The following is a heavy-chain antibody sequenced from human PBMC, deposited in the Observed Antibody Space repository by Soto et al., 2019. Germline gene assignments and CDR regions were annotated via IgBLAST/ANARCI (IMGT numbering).Heavy chain of an antibody. CDR3: GKGKGGARPNHRFDP. CDR2: ISAYNGNT. J-gene: IGHJ5*02. CDR1: GYTFTSYG. V-gene: IGHV1-18*01. Sequence: QVQLVQSGAEVKKPGASVKVSCKASGYTFTSYGISWVRQAPGQGLEWMGWISAYNGNTNYAQKLQGRVTMTTDTSQGKAQMEVGGPRSEHTGVLYRGKGKGGARPNHRFDPLGQGNLVTVSS. D-gene: IGHD3-16*01.